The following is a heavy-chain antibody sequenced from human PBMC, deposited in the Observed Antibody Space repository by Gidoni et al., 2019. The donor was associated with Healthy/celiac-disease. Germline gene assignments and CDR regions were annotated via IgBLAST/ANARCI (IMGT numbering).Heavy chain of an antibody. Sequence: QVQLVESGGGVVQPGRSLRLSCAASGFTFSSYGMHWVRQAPGKGLEWVAVISYDGSNKYYADSVKGRFTISRDNSKNTLYLQMNSLRAEDTAVYYCAKAVATYYLWAMSYWGQGTLVTVSS. V-gene: IGHV3-30*18. CDR2: ISYDGSNK. J-gene: IGHJ4*02. CDR1: GFTFSSYG. CDR3: AKAVATYYLWAMSY. D-gene: IGHD3-16*01.